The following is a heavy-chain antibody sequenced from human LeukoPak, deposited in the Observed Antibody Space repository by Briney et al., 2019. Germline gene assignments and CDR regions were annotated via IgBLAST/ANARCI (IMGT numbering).Heavy chain of an antibody. D-gene: IGHD1-7*01. J-gene: IGHJ3*02. CDR1: GFTFSSYS. V-gene: IGHV3-21*01. Sequence: GGSLRLSCAASGFTFSSYSMNWVRQAPGKGLEWVSSITSSSSYIYYADSVKGRFTISRDNAKNSLYLQMNSLGDEDTAVYYCASVRNVGITGTTGAFDIWGQGTMVTVSS. CDR3: ASVRNVGITGTTGAFDI. CDR2: ITSSSSYI.